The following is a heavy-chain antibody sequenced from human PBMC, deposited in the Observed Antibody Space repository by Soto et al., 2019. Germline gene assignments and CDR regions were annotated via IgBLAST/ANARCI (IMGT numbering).Heavy chain of an antibody. CDR3: AKPRITIFGVRSPYFDY. V-gene: IGHV3-74*01. CDR1: GLTFNNYW. J-gene: IGHJ4*02. CDR2: INGDGRTT. Sequence: PGGSLRLSCTASGLTFNNYWMHWVRQAPGKGPVWVSRINGDGRTTTYADSVRGRFTISRDNAKYTVYLQMNSLRAEDTAVYYCAKPRITIFGVRSPYFDYWGQGTLVTVS. D-gene: IGHD3-3*01.